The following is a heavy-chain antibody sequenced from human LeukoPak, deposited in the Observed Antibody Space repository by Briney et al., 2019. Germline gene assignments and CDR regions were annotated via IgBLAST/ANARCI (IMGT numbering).Heavy chain of an antibody. CDR2: INDSGST. J-gene: IGHJ6*03. Sequence: SETLSLTCAVYGGSFSGYYWSWIRQPPGKGLEWIGEINDSGSTNYNPSLKSRVTISVDTSKNQFSLKLRSVTAADTTALYFWRLPPTRYYYYYYYTDVWSKGTTVTASS. CDR3: WRLPPTRYYYYYYYTDV. V-gene: IGHV4-34*01. CDR1: GGSFSGYY.